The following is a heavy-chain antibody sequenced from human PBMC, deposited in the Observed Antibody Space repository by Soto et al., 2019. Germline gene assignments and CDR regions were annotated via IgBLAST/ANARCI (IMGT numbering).Heavy chain of an antibody. J-gene: IGHJ5*02. D-gene: IGHD6-13*01. Sequence: ETLSLTCAVYGGSFSGYYWSWIRQPPGKGLEWIGEINHSGSTNYNPSLKSRVTISVDTSKNQFSLKLSSVTAADTAVYYCARVCPYSSSWDWRPPNWFDPWGQGTLVTVSS. CDR1: GGSFSGYY. CDR3: ARVCPYSSSWDWRPPNWFDP. CDR2: INHSGST. V-gene: IGHV4-34*01.